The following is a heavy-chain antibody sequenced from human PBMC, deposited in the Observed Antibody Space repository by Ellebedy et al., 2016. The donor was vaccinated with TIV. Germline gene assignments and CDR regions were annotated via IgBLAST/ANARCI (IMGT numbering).Heavy chain of an antibody. D-gene: IGHD3-10*01. J-gene: IGHJ4*02. V-gene: IGHV1-2*02. CDR1: GYTFIGYY. CDR2: INPNSGAT. Sequence: AASVKVSCKASGYTFIGYYMHWVRQAPGQGLEWMGWINPNSGATNSAQKFQGRVTMTRDTSISTAYMELSRLRSDDTAVYYCARVDSSGSYYYDWGQGTLVTVSS. CDR3: ARVDSSGSYYYD.